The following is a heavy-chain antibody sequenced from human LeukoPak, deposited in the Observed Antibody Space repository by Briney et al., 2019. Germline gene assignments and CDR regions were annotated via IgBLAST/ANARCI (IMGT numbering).Heavy chain of an antibody. CDR3: ARWLYNSGWAIDY. CDR2: IRQDGSGK. D-gene: IGHD6-19*01. CDR1: RFTFSSYS. J-gene: IGHJ4*02. V-gene: IGHV3-7*01. Sequence: GGSLRLSCAASRFTFSSYSMNWVRQAPGKGLEWVANIRQDGSGKFYADSVKGRFTISRDNAKNSLFLQMNSLRAEDTAVYFCARWLYNSGWAIDYWGQGTLVTVSS.